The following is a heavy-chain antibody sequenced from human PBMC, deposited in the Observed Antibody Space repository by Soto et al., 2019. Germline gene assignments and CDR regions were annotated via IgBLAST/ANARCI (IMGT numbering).Heavy chain of an antibody. CDR1: GFTFSSYG. Sequence: GGSLRLSCAAFGFTFSSYGMHWARQAPGKGLEWVAVIWYDRSNKYYADSVKGRFTISRDNSKNTLYLQMNSLRAEDTAVYYCARDSRNWFDPWGQGTLITVSS. V-gene: IGHV3-33*01. J-gene: IGHJ5*02. CDR2: IWYDRSNK. CDR3: ARDSRNWFDP.